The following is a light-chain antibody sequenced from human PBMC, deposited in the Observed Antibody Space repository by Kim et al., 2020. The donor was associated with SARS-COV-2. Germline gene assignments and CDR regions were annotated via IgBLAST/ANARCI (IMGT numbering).Light chain of an antibody. Sequence: SPLGDRAPITCRASQRFRSCLAWYQQKPGKAPKPLISTSSLLLSGFPSRFSGVGSGTKFTLTISSLQPDDFATYHCQQYHSHPWTFGQGTKMCIK. CDR3: QQYHSHPWT. V-gene: IGKV1-5*03. CDR2: TSS. J-gene: IGKJ1*01. CDR1: QRFRSC.